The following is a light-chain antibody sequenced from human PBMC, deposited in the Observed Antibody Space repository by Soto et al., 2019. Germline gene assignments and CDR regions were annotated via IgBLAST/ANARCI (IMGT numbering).Light chain of an antibody. CDR3: AAWDDSLNGYV. CDR2: SNN. CDR1: TFNVGSNT. Sequence: QSVLTQPPSASGTPGQRVTISCSGSTFNVGSNTVNWYQQFPGTAPKLLMYSNNQRPSGVPDRLSGSKSGTSASLAISGLQSEDEADYYCAAWDDSLNGYVFGTGTKVTV. J-gene: IGLJ1*01. V-gene: IGLV1-44*01.